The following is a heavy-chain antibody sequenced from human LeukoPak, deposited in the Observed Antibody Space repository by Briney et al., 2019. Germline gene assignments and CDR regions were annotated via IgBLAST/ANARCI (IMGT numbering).Heavy chain of an antibody. Sequence: PAGGSLRLSCAVSGFSFSASWMSWVRQTPGKGLEWVANISPDGSSQYYVDSVKGRFTISRDNADNSLYLQMNSLRAGDTAIYYCARDPADRAWGAFDSWGQGALVTVSS. D-gene: IGHD3-16*01. CDR3: ARDPADRAWGAFDS. CDR1: GFSFSASW. J-gene: IGHJ4*02. CDR2: ISPDGSSQ. V-gene: IGHV3-7*01.